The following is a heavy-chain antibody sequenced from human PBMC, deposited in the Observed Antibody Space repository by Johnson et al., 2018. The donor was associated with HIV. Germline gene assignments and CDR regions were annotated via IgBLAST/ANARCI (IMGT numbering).Heavy chain of an antibody. J-gene: IGHJ3*02. CDR2: ISWNSGSV. Sequence: VQLVESGGGVVQPGRSLRLSCTSALSFSGYAMHWVRQAPGKGLEWVSGISWNSGSVAYADSVKGRFTISRDNAKKSLYLQMNSLRAEDTALYYCAKGHWELLGGGDAFDIWGQGTMVTVSS. CDR1: ALSFSGYA. V-gene: IGHV3-9*01. D-gene: IGHD1-26*01. CDR3: AKGHWELLGGGDAFDI.